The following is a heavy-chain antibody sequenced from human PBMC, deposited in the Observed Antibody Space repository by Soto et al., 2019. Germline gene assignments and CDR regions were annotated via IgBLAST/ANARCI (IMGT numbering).Heavy chain of an antibody. Sequence: SETVSRTCTVSGGSISSYYWSCIRQPPGKGLEWIVYIYYSGSTNYNPSLKSRVTISVDTSKNQFSLKLSSVTAAHTAVYYCARGGRVSSSSSGNWFDPCGQGPLATV. V-gene: IGHV4-59*01. J-gene: IGHJ5*02. CDR1: GGSISSYY. D-gene: IGHD6-6*01. CDR2: IYYSGST. CDR3: ARGGRVSSSSSGNWFDP.